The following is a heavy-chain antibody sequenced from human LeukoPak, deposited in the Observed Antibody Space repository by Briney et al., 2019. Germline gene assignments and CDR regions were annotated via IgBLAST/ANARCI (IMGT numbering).Heavy chain of an antibody. D-gene: IGHD3-10*01. Sequence: PSETLSLTCAVYGGSFSGYYWSWIRQPPGKGLEWIGEINHSGSTNYNPSLKSRVTISVDTSKNQFSLKLSSVTAADTAVYYCANIDDYYGSGSFDYWGQGTLVTVSS. V-gene: IGHV4-34*01. J-gene: IGHJ4*02. CDR2: INHSGST. CDR1: GGSFSGYY. CDR3: ANIDDYYGSGSFDY.